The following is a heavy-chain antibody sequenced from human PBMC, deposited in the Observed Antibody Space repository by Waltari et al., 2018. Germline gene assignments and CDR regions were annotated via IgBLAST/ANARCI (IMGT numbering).Heavy chain of an antibody. Sequence: VQLVESGGGLVNPGGSLRLSCAASQFTFSSYFINWIRQAPGKGLEWISYISGSGNIINYADSVKGRFTISRDNAKNSLYLQMDSLRAEDTAVYYCARAYGLLAFDLWGQGTKVIVS. D-gene: IGHD4-17*01. V-gene: IGHV3-11*04. CDR3: ARAYGLLAFDL. CDR2: ISGSGNII. J-gene: IGHJ3*01. CDR1: QFTFSSYF.